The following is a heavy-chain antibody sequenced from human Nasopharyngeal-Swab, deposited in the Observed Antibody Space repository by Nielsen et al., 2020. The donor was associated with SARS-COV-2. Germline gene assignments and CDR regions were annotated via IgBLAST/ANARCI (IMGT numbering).Heavy chain of an antibody. Sequence: SQTLSLTCTVSGGSISSGSYYWSWIRQPAGKGLEWIGRIYTSGSTNYNSSLKSRVTISVDTSKNQFSLKLSSVTAADTDVYYCARGLRGVTTYYYYYYMDVWGKGTTVTVSS. CDR1: GGSISSGSYY. CDR3: ARGLRGVTTYYYYYYMDV. D-gene: IGHD4-17*01. J-gene: IGHJ6*03. CDR2: IYTSGST. V-gene: IGHV4-61*02.